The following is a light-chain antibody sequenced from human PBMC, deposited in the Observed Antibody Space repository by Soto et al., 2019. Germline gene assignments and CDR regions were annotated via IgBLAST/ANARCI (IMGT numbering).Light chain of an antibody. J-gene: IGLJ3*02. Sequence: QSVLTQPPSASGTPGQRVSISCSGSGSNIGSNSVYWYQQLPVTAPKLLIYSNNQRPSGVPDRFSGSKPGTSASLAISGLLSEDEDDYYCASWDDSLTAWVFGGGTKVTVL. CDR3: ASWDDSLTAWV. CDR1: GSNIGSNS. V-gene: IGLV1-47*02. CDR2: SNN.